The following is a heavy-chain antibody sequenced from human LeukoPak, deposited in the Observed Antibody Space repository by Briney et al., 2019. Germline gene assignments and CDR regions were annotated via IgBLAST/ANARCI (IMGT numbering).Heavy chain of an antibody. V-gene: IGHV3-21*01. CDR3: AREGYCGGDCYSGAFDI. CDR2: ISSSSSYI. D-gene: IGHD2-21*02. J-gene: IGHJ3*02. Sequence: GGSLRLSCAASGFTFSSYSMNWVRQAPGKGLEWVSSISSSSSYIYYADSVKSRFTISRDNAENSLYLQMNSLRAEDTAVYYCAREGYCGGDCYSGAFDIWGQGTMVTVSS. CDR1: GFTFSSYS.